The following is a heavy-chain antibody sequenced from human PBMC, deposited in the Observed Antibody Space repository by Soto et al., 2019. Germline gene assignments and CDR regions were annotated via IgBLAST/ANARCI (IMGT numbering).Heavy chain of an antibody. CDR1: GFTFSSYG. J-gene: IGHJ4*02. D-gene: IGHD6-19*01. CDR2: ISYDGSNK. V-gene: IGHV3-30*18. Sequence: QVQLVESGGGVVQPGRSLRLSCAASGFTFSSYGMHWVRQAPGKGLEWVAVISYDGSNKYYADSVKGRFTISRDNSKNTLYLQMNSLRAEDTAVYYCAKAYSSGCDYGGQGTLVTVSS. CDR3: AKAYSSGCDY.